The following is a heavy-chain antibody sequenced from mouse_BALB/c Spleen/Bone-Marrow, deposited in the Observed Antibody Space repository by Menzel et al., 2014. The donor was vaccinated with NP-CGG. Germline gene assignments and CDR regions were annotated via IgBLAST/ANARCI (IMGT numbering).Heavy chain of an antibody. CDR3: ARKENWAYAMDY. CDR1: GYTFTSYY. CDR2: IYPGDGST. J-gene: IGHJ4*01. Sequence: VQLQQSGPELVKPGASVKMSCKASGYTFTSYYIHWVKQRPGQGLEWIGWIYPGDGSTKYNEKFKGKTTLTADKSSSTAYMVRSSLTSEDSAIYFCARKENWAYAMDYWGQGTSVTVSS. D-gene: IGHD4-1*01. V-gene: IGHV1S56*01.